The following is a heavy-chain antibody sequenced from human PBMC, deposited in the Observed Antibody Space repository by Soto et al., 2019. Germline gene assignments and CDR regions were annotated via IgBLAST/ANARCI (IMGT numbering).Heavy chain of an antibody. V-gene: IGHV3-74*01. CDR1: GFTLGGYW. Sequence: EVQLVESGGGLVQPGGSLRLSCAAAGFTLGGYWMNWVPQAPGKGLVWVSRISSAGSSTTYADSLKGRFIFSRDNAKNTLYLQMKGLRAEDTAVYYCARENSAYGDPATSSSYDYMDVWGKGTTVTASS. J-gene: IGHJ6*03. CDR3: ARENSAYGDPATSSSYDYMDV. CDR2: ISSAGSST. D-gene: IGHD4-17*01.